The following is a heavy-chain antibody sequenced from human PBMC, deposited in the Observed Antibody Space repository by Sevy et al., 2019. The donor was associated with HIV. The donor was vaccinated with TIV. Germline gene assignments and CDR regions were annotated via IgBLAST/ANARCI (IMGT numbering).Heavy chain of an antibody. D-gene: IGHD1-1*01. CDR3: ARELESLVFYGMDV. Sequence: GGSLRLSCAASGFTFSSYSMNWVRQAPGKGLEWVSYISSSSSTIYYADSVKGRFTISRDNAKNSLYLQMNSQRAEDTAVYYCARELESLVFYGMDVWGQGTTVTVPS. CDR1: GFTFSSYS. CDR2: ISSSSSTI. J-gene: IGHJ6*02. V-gene: IGHV3-48*01.